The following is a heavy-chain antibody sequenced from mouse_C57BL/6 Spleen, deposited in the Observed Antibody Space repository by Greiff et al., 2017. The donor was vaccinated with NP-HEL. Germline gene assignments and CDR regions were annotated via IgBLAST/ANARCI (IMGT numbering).Heavy chain of an antibody. CDR1: GYTFTSYW. V-gene: IGHV1-64*01. CDR2: IHPNSGST. J-gene: IGHJ1*03. D-gene: IGHD1-1*01. Sequence: QVQLKQPGAELVKPGASVKLSCKASGYTFTSYWMHWVKQRPGQGLEWIGMIHPNSGSTNYNEKFKSKATLTVDKSSSTAYMQLSGLTSEDSAVYYCARWDYYGSRYFDVWGTGTTVTVSS. CDR3: ARWDYYGSRYFDV.